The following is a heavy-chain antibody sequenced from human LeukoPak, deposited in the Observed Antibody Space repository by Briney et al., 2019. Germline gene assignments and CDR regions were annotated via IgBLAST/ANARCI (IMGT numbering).Heavy chain of an antibody. V-gene: IGHV4-34*01. J-gene: IGHJ4*02. CDR2: ISRSGST. CDR3: ARAGKRDSGSSPDY. D-gene: IGHD3-10*01. CDR1: GGSFSGYY. Sequence: PSETLSLTCAVYGGSFSGYYWTWIRQPPGKGLEWIGEISRSGSTNYNASLESRVTISVDTSKNQFSLRLSSVTAADTAVYYCARAGKRDSGSSPDYWGQGTLVIVSS.